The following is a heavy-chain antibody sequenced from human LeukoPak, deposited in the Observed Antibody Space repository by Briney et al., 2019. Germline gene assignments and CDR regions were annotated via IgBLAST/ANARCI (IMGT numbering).Heavy chain of an antibody. CDR1: GFTFSSYA. V-gene: IGHV3-23*01. CDR3: AKMEAWTTVTGSGVDY. J-gene: IGHJ4*02. CDR2: ISGSGGST. Sequence: GGSLRLPCAASGFTFSSYAMSWVRQAPGKGLEWVSGISGSGGSTYYADSVKGRFTISRDNSKNTLYLQMNSLRAEDTAVYYCAKMEAWTTVTGSGVDYWGQGTLVTVSS. D-gene: IGHD4-17*01.